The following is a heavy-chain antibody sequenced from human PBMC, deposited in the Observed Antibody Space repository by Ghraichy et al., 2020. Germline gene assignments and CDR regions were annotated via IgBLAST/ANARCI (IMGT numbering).Heavy chain of an antibody. J-gene: IGHJ3*02. CDR3: ASPQINSGSYYGVEAFDI. V-gene: IGHV1-46*01. Sequence: ASVKVSCKASGYTFTSYYMHWVRQAPGQGLEWMGIINPSGGSTSYAQKFQGRVTMTRDTSTSTVYMELSSLRSEDTAVYYCASPQINSGSYYGVEAFDIWGQGTMVTVSS. CDR2: INPSGGST. D-gene: IGHD1-26*01. CDR1: GYTFTSYY.